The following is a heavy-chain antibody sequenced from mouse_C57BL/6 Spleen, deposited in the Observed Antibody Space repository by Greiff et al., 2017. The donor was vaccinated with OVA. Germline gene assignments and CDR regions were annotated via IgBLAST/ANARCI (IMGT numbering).Heavy chain of an antibody. Sequence: EVQLQESGPGLVKPSQSLSLTCSATGFSITSGYYWYWLRQFPGNKLEWVGYISYDGSNNSNPSFTNRISITRDTSKNQFFLRLNSVTAEDTATYYCARLSARATDYWGKGTTLTVSS. D-gene: IGHD3-1*01. CDR2: ISYDGSN. V-gene: IGHV3-6*01. CDR1: GFSITSGYY. J-gene: IGHJ2*01. CDR3: ARLSARATDY.